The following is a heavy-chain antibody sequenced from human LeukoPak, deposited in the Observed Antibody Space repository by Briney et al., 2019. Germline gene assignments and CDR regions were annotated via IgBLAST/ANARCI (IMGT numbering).Heavy chain of an antibody. CDR1: GFTFSVFY. CDR3: VTNIAGAFDI. Sequence: PGRSLRLFCSPSGFTFSVFYMQWVRQPPGEGLIHVSIVSADGVSTYYAMSVKGRFTISRDNSKSTVYLQVGSLRGEDMAMYYCVTNIAGAFDIWGQGTMVTVSS. CDR2: VSADGVST. D-gene: IGHD1-1*01. J-gene: IGHJ3*02. V-gene: IGHV3-64*01.